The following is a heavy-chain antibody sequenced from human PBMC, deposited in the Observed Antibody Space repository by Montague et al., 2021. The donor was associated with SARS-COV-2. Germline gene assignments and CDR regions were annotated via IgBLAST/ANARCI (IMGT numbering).Heavy chain of an antibody. Sequence: SLRLSWSAPGFTFSSYSMNWVRQAPGKGLEWVSSISSSSSYIYYADSVKGRFTISRDNAKNSLYLQMNSLRAEDTAVYYCARDRGGGRYDFWSGYYVQPYDYWGQGTLVTVSS. CDR2: ISSSSSYI. J-gene: IGHJ4*02. CDR1: GFTFSSYS. CDR3: ARDRGGGRYDFWSGYYVQPYDY. D-gene: IGHD3-3*01. V-gene: IGHV3-21*01.